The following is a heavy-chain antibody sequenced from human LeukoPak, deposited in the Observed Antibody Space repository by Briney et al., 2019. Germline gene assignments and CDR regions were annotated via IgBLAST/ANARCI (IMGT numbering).Heavy chain of an antibody. Sequence: PGGSLRLSCAASGFTVSSNYMSWIRQPPGKGLEWIGEINHSGSTNYNPSLKSRVTISVDTSKNQFSLKLSSVTAADTAVYYCARNRYSSSWYHNWFDPWGQGTLVTVSS. CDR2: INHSGST. V-gene: IGHV4-34*01. D-gene: IGHD6-13*01. CDR1: GFTVSSNY. CDR3: ARNRYSSSWYHNWFDP. J-gene: IGHJ5*02.